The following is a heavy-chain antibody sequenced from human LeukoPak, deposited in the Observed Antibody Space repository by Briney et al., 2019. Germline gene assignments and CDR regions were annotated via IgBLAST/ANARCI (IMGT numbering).Heavy chain of an antibody. V-gene: IGHV3-21*01. CDR2: ISSSSSYI. Sequence: GGSLRLSCAASGFTFSSYSMNWVRQAPGKGLEWVSSISSSSSYIYYADSVKGRFTISRDNAKNSLYLQMNSLRAEDTAVYYCAALGAYWSDVFDLWGRGTLVTVSS. D-gene: IGHD1-1*01. CDR3: AALGAYWSDVFDL. CDR1: GFTFSSYS. J-gene: IGHJ2*01.